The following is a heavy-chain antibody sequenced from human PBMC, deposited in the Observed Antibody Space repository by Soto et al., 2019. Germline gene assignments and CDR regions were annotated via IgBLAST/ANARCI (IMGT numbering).Heavy chain of an antibody. CDR3: ATAPNPRAPWGY. J-gene: IGHJ4*02. Sequence: EVQLVESGGGLVQPGGSLRLSCAASGFTFSSYWMSWVRQAPGKGLEWVANIKQDGSEKYYVASVKGRFTISRDNAKNSLYLQMNSLRAEDTAVYYCATAPNPRAPWGYWGQGTLGTVSS. CDR1: GFTFSSYW. V-gene: IGHV3-7*01. CDR2: IKQDGSEK. D-gene: IGHD1-26*01.